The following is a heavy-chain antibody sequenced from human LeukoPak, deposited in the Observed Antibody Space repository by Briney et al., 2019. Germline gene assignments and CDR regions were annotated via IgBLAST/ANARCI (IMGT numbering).Heavy chain of an antibody. D-gene: IGHD6-19*01. CDR1: GFTFSSYS. CDR3: ARDSPKQWLVTDAFDI. Sequence: GGSLRLSCAASGFTFSSYSMNWVRQAPGKGLEWVSYISSSSSTIYYADSVKGRFTISRDNAKNSLYLQMNSLRAEDTAVYYCARDSPKQWLVTDAFDIWGQGTMVTVSS. V-gene: IGHV3-48*01. J-gene: IGHJ3*02. CDR2: ISSSSSTI.